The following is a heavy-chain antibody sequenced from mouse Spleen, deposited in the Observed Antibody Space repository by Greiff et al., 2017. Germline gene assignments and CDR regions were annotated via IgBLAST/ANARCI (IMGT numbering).Heavy chain of an antibody. CDR1: GFTFSSFG. J-gene: IGHJ2*01. Sequence: DVKLVESGGGLVQPGGSRKLSRAASGFTFSSFGMHWVRQAPEKGLEWVAYISSGSSTIYYADTVKGRFTISRDNPKNTLFLQMTSLRSEDTAMYYCARSRITTVVGDYWGQGTTLTVSS. D-gene: IGHD1-1*01. CDR3: ARSRITTVVGDY. CDR2: ISSGSSTI. V-gene: IGHV5-17*02.